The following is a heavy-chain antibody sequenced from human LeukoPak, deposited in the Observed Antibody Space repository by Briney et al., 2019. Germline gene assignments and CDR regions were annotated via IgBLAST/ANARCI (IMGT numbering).Heavy chain of an antibody. CDR1: GYTFTSRD. Sequence: ASVKVSCKTSGYTFTSRDLVWVRQAPGQGLEWMGWMNPQSGNTNYAQKLQGRVTMTTDTSTSTAYMELRSLRSDDTAVYYCARGGWGQGGKKYGMDVWGQGTTVTVSS. J-gene: IGHJ6*02. CDR3: ARGGWGQGGKKYGMDV. CDR2: MNPQSGNT. V-gene: IGHV1-18*01. D-gene: IGHD1-26*01.